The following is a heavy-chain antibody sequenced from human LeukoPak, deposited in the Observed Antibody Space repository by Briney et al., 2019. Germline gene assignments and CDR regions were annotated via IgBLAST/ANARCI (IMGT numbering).Heavy chain of an antibody. V-gene: IGHV4-59*01. Sequence: PSETLSLTCTVSGGSIGSYYWNWIRQPPGKGLEWIGYIYYSGSTNYNPSLKSRVTISVDTSKNQFSLKLSSVTAADTAVYYCARATDYYGSGTLFGYWGQGTLVTVSS. D-gene: IGHD3-10*01. CDR3: ARATDYYGSGTLFGY. J-gene: IGHJ4*02. CDR2: IYYSGST. CDR1: GGSIGSYY.